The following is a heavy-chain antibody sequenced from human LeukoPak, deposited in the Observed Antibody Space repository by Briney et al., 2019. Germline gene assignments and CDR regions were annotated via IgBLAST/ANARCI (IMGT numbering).Heavy chain of an antibody. CDR2: IGGGGDA. Sequence: QPGGSLRLSCAGSGFTFSTFAMRWVRQAPGKGLDWVSSIGGGGDAHYADSAKGRFTISRDNAQNTLSLQMNNLRSEDTAIYYCSRGAGGGPDDYWGQGIPVTVSS. CDR3: SRGAGGGPDDY. V-gene: IGHV3-23*01. J-gene: IGHJ4*02. CDR1: GFTFSTFA. D-gene: IGHD4-23*01.